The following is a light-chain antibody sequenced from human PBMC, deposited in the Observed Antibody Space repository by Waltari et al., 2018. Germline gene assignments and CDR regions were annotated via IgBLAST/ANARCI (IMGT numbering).Light chain of an antibody. CDR2: EAS. CDR1: QSISTW. CDR3: QQYDTYPLT. J-gene: IGKJ4*01. Sequence: DIQMTLSPSTLSASVGDRVTITCRASQSISTWLAWYQQTPGKAPKLLLYEASTLESGVPSRFSGGGSGTEFTLTISSLQPDDFATYYCQQYDTYPLTFGGGTKVEIK. V-gene: IGKV1-5*03.